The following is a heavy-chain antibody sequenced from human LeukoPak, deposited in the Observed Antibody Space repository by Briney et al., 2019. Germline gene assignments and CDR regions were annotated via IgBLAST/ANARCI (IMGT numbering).Heavy chain of an antibody. CDR2: IYTSGST. D-gene: IGHD2-2*02. Sequence: SETLSLTGTVSGGSISSYYWSWIRQPAGKGLEWIGRIYTSGSTNYNPSLKSRVTMSVDTSKNQFSLKLSSVTAADTAVYYCARDYSEYCSSTSCYRTSYYYYMDVWGKGTTVTVSS. V-gene: IGHV4-4*07. CDR3: ARDYSEYCSSTSCYRTSYYYYMDV. J-gene: IGHJ6*03. CDR1: GGSISSYY.